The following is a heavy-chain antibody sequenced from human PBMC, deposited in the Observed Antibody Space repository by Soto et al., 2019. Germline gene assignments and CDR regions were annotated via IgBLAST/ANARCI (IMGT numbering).Heavy chain of an antibody. J-gene: IGHJ4*02. CDR2: ISSTGRTI. V-gene: IGHV3-11*01. Sequence: GGSLGLSCGASGFTFSNYYMSWIRQAPGKGLEWVSYISSTGRTIYYADSVKGRFTVSRDNAQNSLSLKLNSLRVEDTAVYYCARSYSSGWDFDYWGQGTQVTVSS. D-gene: IGHD6-19*01. CDR1: GFTFSNYY. CDR3: ARSYSSGWDFDY.